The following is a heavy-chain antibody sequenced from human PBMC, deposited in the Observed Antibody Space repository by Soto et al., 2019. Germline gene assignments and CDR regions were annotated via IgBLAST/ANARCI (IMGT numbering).Heavy chain of an antibody. CDR3: AREGGATTEDYFDY. CDR2: IIPIFGTA. D-gene: IGHD1-26*01. Sequence: QVQLVQSGGEVKKPGSSVKGSCKASGGTLSSYAFIWVRPAPGQGIEWMGGIIPIFGTANYPQKFQGRVTITADKSTSTAYMELSSLRSEDTAVYYCAREGGATTEDYFDYWGQGTLVTVSS. CDR1: GGTLSSYA. J-gene: IGHJ4*02. V-gene: IGHV1-69*06.